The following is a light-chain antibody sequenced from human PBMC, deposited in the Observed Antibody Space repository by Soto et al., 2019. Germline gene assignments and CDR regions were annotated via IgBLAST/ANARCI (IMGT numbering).Light chain of an antibody. J-gene: IGLJ1*01. V-gene: IGLV2-14*01. CDR3: SSYTSSYTLV. CDR2: DVN. CDR1: INDVGAYNY. Sequence: QSALTQPASVSGSPGQSITISCTGTINDVGAYNYVSWYQQRPGSAPQLILFDVNNRPSGTSNRFSGSKSGHTACLTISALQSDDEAIYHCSSYTSSYTLVFGSGTKVTVL.